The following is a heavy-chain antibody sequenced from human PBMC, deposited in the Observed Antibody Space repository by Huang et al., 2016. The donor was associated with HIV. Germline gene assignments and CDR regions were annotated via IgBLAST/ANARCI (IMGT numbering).Heavy chain of an antibody. CDR3: ARESVWFGELYFDY. CDR1: GYTLTSYG. CDR2: SSGDTGYT. J-gene: IGHJ4*02. Sequence: QVQMVQSGAEVKKPGASVKVSCKGSGYTLTSYGISWVRQAPGQGLEWMGWSSGDTGYTNYAEKFQGRVTLTTDSSTNTADMELRSLRYDDTAVYYCARESVWFGELYFDYWGQGTLVAVSS. D-gene: IGHD3-10*01. V-gene: IGHV1-18*04.